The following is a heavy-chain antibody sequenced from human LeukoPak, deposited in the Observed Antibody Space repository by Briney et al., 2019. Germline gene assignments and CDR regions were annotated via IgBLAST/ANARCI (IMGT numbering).Heavy chain of an antibody. V-gene: IGHV5-51*01. CDR2: IYPGGSDT. Sequence: GESLKISCKGSGYSFTSYWIGWVRQMPGKGLEWMGIIYPGGSDTRYSPSFQGQVTISADKSISTAYLQWSSLKASDTAMYYCARQASGGYYDFWSGYGPGAFDIWGQGTMVTVSS. CDR3: ARQASGGYYDFWSGYGPGAFDI. CDR1: GYSFTSYW. D-gene: IGHD3-3*01. J-gene: IGHJ3*02.